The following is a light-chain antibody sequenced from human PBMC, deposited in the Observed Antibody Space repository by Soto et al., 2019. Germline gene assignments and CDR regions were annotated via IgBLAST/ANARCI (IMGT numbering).Light chain of an antibody. Sequence: QSALTQPASVSGSPGRSITISCTGTSSDVGGYDYVSWYQQHPGKAPKLMIYEVSNRPSGISARFSGSKSGNTASLTISGLQPEDEADYYCSSFTSSSTWVFGGRTKVTVL. CDR1: SSDVGGYDY. CDR2: EVS. V-gene: IGLV2-14*01. CDR3: SSFTSSSTWV. J-gene: IGLJ3*02.